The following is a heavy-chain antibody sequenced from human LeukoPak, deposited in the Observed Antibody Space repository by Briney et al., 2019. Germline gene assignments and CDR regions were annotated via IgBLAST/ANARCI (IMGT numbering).Heavy chain of an antibody. CDR2: IYYSGST. D-gene: IGHD4-23*01. CDR1: GGSISSSSYY. J-gene: IGHJ3*02. CDR3: ARHDLLGGNLDAFDI. V-gene: IGHV4-39*01. Sequence: SETLSLTCTVSGGSISSSSYYWGWIRQPPGKGLEWIGSIYYSGSTYYNPSLKSRVTISVDTSKNQFSLKLSSVTAADTAVYYCARHDLLGGNLDAFDIWGQGTMVTVSS.